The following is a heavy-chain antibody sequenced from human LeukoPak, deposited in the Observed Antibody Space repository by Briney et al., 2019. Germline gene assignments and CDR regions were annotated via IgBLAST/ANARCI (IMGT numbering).Heavy chain of an antibody. CDR1: GFTVSSNS. CDR2: IYSDNT. Sequence: GGSLRLSCTVSGFTVSSNSMSWVRQAPGKGLEWVSFIYSDNTHYSDSVKGRFTISRDNSKNTLYLQMNSLRAEDTAVYYCARAQRAHGAFDIWGQGTMVTVSS. CDR3: ARAQRAHGAFDI. V-gene: IGHV3-53*01. J-gene: IGHJ3*02. D-gene: IGHD5-24*01.